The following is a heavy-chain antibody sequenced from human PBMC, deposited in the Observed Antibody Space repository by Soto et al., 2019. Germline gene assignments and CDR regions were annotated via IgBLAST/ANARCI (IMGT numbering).Heavy chain of an antibody. D-gene: IGHD3-3*01. CDR1: GYIFSIYW. CDR3: ARQASTIFGVVKDYYYYYGMDV. J-gene: IGHJ6*02. Sequence: HGESLKISCKGSGYIFSIYWIGWVRQVPGKGLEWMGIIYPGDSDTRYNPSFQGQVTISVDKSTSTAYLQWSSLKASDTAMYYCARQASTIFGVVKDYYYYYGMDVSGQGTTVTVS. V-gene: IGHV5-51*01. CDR2: IYPGDSDT.